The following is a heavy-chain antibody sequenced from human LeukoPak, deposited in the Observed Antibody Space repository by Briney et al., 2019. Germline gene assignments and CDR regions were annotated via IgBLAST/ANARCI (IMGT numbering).Heavy chain of an antibody. CDR3: AKGGPGSSSHY. D-gene: IGHD6-6*01. J-gene: IGHJ4*02. Sequence: GGSLRLSCAASGFTFSDYYMSWIRQAPGKGLEWVSAISGSGGGTYYADSVKGRFTISRDNSKNTLYLQMNSLRAEDTAVYYCAKGGPGSSSHYWGQGTLVTVSS. CDR1: GFTFSDYY. V-gene: IGHV3-23*01. CDR2: ISGSGGGT.